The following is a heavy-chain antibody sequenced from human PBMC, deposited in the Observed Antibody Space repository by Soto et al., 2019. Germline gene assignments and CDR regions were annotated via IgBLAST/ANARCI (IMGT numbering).Heavy chain of an antibody. CDR2: ISVFNGYA. CDR1: GYSFHNSG. Sequence: ASVKVSCKTSGYSFHNSGISWVRQVPGQGLEWMGWISVFNGYAHYAQKFQGRVIMTADTLTSTAYMELRGLRSDDTAMYYCSKNGTTWFASWGQGTPVTVSS. V-gene: IGHV1-18*04. CDR3: SKNGTTWFAS. J-gene: IGHJ5*01. D-gene: IGHD1-1*01.